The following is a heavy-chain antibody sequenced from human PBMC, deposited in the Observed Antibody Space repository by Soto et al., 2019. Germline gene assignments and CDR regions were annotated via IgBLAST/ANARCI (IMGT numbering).Heavy chain of an antibody. V-gene: IGHV3-74*03. CDR3: VRGDKGGFDL. J-gene: IGHJ3*01. Sequence: EVQLVESEGGLVQRGGSLRLSCAASGFTFNYYWMHWVRQAPGQGLVWVSHIHSDGSTTTYADSVKGRFTISRDNAKNTLYLQMNCLRAEDTAVYYGVRGDKGGFDLWGQGTTVTVSS. D-gene: IGHD2-21*02. CDR1: GFTFNYYW. CDR2: IHSDGSTT.